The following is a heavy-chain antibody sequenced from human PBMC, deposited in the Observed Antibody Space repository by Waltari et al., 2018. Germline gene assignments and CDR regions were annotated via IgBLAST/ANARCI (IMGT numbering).Heavy chain of an antibody. CDR1: GYTFTSYA. D-gene: IGHD2-2*01. Sequence: QVQLVQSGAEVKKPGASVKVSCKASGYTFTSYAMHWVRQAPGQRLEWMGWINAGNGNKKDAQKFQGRVTITRDTSASTAYMELSSLRSEDTAVYYCARAALGYCSSTSCKHFDYWGQGTLVTVSS. CDR3: ARAALGYCSSTSCKHFDY. V-gene: IGHV1-3*01. J-gene: IGHJ4*02. CDR2: INAGNGNK.